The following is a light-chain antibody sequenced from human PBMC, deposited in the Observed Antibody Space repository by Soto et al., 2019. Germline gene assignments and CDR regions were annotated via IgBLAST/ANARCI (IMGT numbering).Light chain of an antibody. CDR2: EVD. V-gene: IGLV2-8*01. CDR3: QSYDRSLSSPI. J-gene: IGLJ2*01. Sequence: QSALTQPPSASGSPGQSVTISCTGTSSDVGGHNYVSWYQQHPGKVPKLLIYEVDKRPSGVPDRFSGSKSGTSASLAITGLQADDEADYYCQSYDRSLSSPIFGGGTKLTVL. CDR1: SSDVGGHNY.